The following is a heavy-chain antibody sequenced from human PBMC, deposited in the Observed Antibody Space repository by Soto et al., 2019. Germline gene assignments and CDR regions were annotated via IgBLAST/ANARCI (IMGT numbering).Heavy chain of an antibody. V-gene: IGHV3-23*01. J-gene: IGHJ5*02. Sequence: EVQLLESGGGLVQPGGSLRLSCAASGFTFSSYAMSWVRQAPGKGLEWVSAISGSGGSTYYADSVKGRFTISRDNSKNTLYLQMNSLRAEGTAVYYCAKVVVGGYGGKTSGRWFDPWGQGTLVTVSS. D-gene: IGHD5-18*01. CDR1: GFTFSSYA. CDR2: ISGSGGST. CDR3: AKVVVGGYGGKTSGRWFDP.